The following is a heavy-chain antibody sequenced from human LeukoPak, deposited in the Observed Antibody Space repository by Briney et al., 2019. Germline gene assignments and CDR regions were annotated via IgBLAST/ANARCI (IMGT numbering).Heavy chain of an antibody. J-gene: IGHJ4*02. CDR3: AKRGSGRYFDF. Sequence: SGGSLRLSCAASQFTFSNYDMSWVRQAPGRELEWVSVINSGGSSTSYADSVKGRFTISRDNSENTVYLQMNSLRAEDTAVYYCAKRGSGRYFDFWGQGTLVTVSS. V-gene: IGHV3-23*03. CDR1: QFTFSNYD. CDR2: INSGGSST. D-gene: IGHD5-12*01.